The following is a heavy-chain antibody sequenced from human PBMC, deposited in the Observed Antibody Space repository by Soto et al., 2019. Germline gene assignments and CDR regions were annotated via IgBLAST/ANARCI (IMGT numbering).Heavy chain of an antibody. CDR1: GGSFSGYY. CDR3: ARGEAQGVRGVNYFDY. D-gene: IGHD3-10*01. Sequence: PSETLSLTCAVYGGSFSGYYWSWIRQPPGKGLEWIGEINHSGSTNYNPSLKSRVTISVDTSKNQFSLKLSSVTAADTAVYYCARGEAQGVRGVNYFDYWGQGTLVTVSS. J-gene: IGHJ4*02. V-gene: IGHV4-34*01. CDR2: INHSGST.